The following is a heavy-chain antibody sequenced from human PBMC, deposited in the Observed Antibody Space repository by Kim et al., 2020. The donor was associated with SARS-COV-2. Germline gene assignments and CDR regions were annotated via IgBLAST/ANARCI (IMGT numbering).Heavy chain of an antibody. Sequence: GGSLRLSCTVSGFTFGDYAMTWFRQAPGKGLEWVCFIRGKAHGETTHYAASVKDRFTISIDDSRHIAYLQMNSLKTEDTAMYYCSSYTNSWAAFDYWGQGPLVTVTS. D-gene: IGHD6-13*01. J-gene: IGHJ4*02. CDR3: SSYTNSWAAFDY. V-gene: IGHV3-49*03. CDR2: IRGKAHGETT. CDR1: GFTFGDYA.